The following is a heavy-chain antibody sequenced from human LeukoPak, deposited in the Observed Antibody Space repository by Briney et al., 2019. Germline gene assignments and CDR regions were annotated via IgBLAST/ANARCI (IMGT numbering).Heavy chain of an antibody. J-gene: IGHJ4*02. Sequence: GGSLRLPCAASGFTFSNYSMNWVRQAPGKGLEWVSVIYSGGSTYYADSVKGRFTISRDNSKNTLYLQMNSLRAEDTAVYYCARLYDSSGYLDYWGQGTLVTVSS. D-gene: IGHD3-22*01. CDR1: GFTFSNYS. V-gene: IGHV3-66*01. CDR3: ARLYDSSGYLDY. CDR2: IYSGGST.